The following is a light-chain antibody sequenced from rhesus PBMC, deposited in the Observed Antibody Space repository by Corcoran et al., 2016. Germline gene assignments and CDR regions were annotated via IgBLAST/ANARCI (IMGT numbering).Light chain of an antibody. Sequence: DIQMTQSPSSLSASVGDTVTITCQASQGISKYLAWYHKKPGQAPKLLINNTSTVGSGVPSRFSGRGSGTEFTRSVSSLPTEDFATYYCQQPNSYPWTFSQGTKVEVK. J-gene: IGKJ1*01. CDR2: NTS. CDR3: QQPNSYPWT. V-gene: IGKV1S3*01. CDR1: QGISKY.